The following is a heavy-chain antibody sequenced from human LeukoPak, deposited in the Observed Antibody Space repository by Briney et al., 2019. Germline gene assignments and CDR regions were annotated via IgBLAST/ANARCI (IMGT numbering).Heavy chain of an antibody. CDR2: INHGGST. D-gene: IGHD1-26*01. CDR3: ARWGGTLPRDY. J-gene: IGHJ4*02. CDR1: GESFSGYY. Sequence: PSETLSLTCAVYGESFSGYYWSWIRQPPGKGLEWIGEINHGGSTNYNPSLKSRVTISVDTSKNQFSLKLSSVSAADTAVYYCARWGGTLPRDYWGQGTLVTVSS. V-gene: IGHV4-34*01.